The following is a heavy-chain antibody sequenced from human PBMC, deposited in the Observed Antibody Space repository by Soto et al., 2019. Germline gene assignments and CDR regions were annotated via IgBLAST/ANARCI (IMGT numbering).Heavy chain of an antibody. D-gene: IGHD2-2*01. Sequence: GGSLRLSCAASGVTFANAWINWVRQAPGKGLEWVGRIKSNTDGGTTDFAEPVNGRFALSRDDSNNMVYLQMNSLKIEDTAVYFCTTDTYRTIVTVRXDYWGHGTLVTVSS. CDR1: GVTFANAW. V-gene: IGHV3-15*07. J-gene: IGHJ4*01. CDR3: TTDTYRTIVTVRXDY. CDR2: IKSNTDGGTT.